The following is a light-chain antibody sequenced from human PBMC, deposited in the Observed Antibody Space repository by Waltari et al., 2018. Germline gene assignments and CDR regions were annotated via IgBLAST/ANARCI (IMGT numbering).Light chain of an antibody. J-gene: IGLJ2*01. CDR3: GTWDSSLSAVV. V-gene: IGLV1-51*01. Sequence: QSVLTQPPSVSAAPGQRVTITCSGSSSNIGKNYVSWHQQLPGTAPKLLIYEHNNRPSGLPDRFSGSKSGTSATLGITGLQTGDEADYYCGTWDSSLSAVVFGGVTKLTVL. CDR2: EHN. CDR1: SSNIGKNY.